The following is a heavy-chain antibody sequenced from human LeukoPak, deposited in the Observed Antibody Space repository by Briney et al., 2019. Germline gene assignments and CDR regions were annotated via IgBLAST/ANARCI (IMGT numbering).Heavy chain of an antibody. CDR2: IKQDGSEK. Sequence: PGGSLRLSCAASGFTFSSYWMSWVRQAPGKGLEWVANIKQDGSEKYYVDSVKGRFTISRDNAKNSLYLQMNSLRAEDTAVYYCAKEVSGSYPIAPYFDYWGQGTLVTVSS. D-gene: IGHD1-26*01. V-gene: IGHV3-7*03. CDR3: AKEVSGSYPIAPYFDY. J-gene: IGHJ4*02. CDR1: GFTFSSYW.